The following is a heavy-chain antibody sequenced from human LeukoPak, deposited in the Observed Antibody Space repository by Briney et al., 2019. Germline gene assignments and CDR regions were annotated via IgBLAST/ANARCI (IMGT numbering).Heavy chain of an antibody. CDR2: IYYSGST. J-gene: IGHJ4*02. D-gene: IGHD3-22*01. CDR3: ARTTGLHHYDSSLFDY. V-gene: IGHV4-31*03. CDR1: GGSISSGGYY. Sequence: SETLSLTCTVSGGSISSGGYYWSWIRQHPGKGLEWIGYIYYSGSTYYNPSLKSRVTISVDTSKNQFSLKLSSVTAADTAVYYCARTTGLHHYDSSLFDYWGQGTLVTVSS.